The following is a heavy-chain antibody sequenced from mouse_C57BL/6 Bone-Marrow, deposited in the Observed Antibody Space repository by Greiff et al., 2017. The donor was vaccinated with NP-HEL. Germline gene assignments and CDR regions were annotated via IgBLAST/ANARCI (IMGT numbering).Heavy chain of an antibody. V-gene: IGHV1-15*01. CDR3: TRSIQGAY. Sequence: QVQLKQSGAELVRPGASVTLSCKASGYTFTDYEMHWVKQTPVHGLEWIGAIDPETGGTAYNQKFQGKAILTADKSSSTAYMELRSLTSEDSAVYYCTRSIQGAYWGKGTLVTVSA. CDR2: IDPETGGT. CDR1: GYTFTDYE. J-gene: IGHJ3*01.